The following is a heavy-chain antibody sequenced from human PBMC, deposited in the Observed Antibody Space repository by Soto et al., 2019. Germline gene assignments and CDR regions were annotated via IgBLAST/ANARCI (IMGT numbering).Heavy chain of an antibody. J-gene: IGHJ4*02. Sequence: PSETLSLTCTVSGGSISSFYWSWIRQPPGKGLEWIGEINHSGSTNYNPSLKSRVTISVDTSKNQFSLKLSSVTAADTAVYYCARGTIGYCSGGSCYPFDYWGQGTLVTVSS. D-gene: IGHD2-15*01. V-gene: IGHV4-34*01. CDR3: ARGTIGYCSGGSCYPFDY. CDR2: INHSGST. CDR1: GGSISSFY.